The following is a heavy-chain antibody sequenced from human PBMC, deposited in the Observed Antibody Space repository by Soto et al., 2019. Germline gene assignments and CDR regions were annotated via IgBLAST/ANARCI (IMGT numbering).Heavy chain of an antibody. CDR1: GFTFSDYY. CDR3: ARGRGEQLVPHFDY. V-gene: IGHV3-11*01. Sequence: QVQLVESGGGLVKPGGSLRLSCAASGFTFSDYYMSWIRQAPGKGLEWVSYISRSATTMYYADSVKGRFTISRYNAKSSLYLQMHSLRAEDTAVYYCARGRGEQLVPHFDYWGQGTLVTVSS. J-gene: IGHJ4*02. D-gene: IGHD6-6*01. CDR2: ISRSATTM.